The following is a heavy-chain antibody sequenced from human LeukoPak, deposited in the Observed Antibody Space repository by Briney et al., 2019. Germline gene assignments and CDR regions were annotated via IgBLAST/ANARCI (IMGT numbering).Heavy chain of an antibody. CDR1: GFTFYSNA. J-gene: IGHJ4*02. CDR2: ISGSGGHT. V-gene: IGHV3-23*01. D-gene: IGHD2-2*01. Sequence: PGGSLRLSCSASGFTFYSNAMIWLAPAPGKALEGFSAISGSGGHTYHADSVKGRFTISRDNSKNTLYLQMNSLRAEDTAVYYCAKAPRVVPAAIGSGLANPVDYWGQGTLVTVSS. CDR3: AKAPRVVPAAIGSGLANPVDY.